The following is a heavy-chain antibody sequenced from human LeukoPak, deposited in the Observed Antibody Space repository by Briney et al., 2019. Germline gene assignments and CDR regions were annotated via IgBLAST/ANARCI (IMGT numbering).Heavy chain of an antibody. CDR2: VGGDEKT. J-gene: IGHJ4*02. CDR3: AKDLSWWVTADY. D-gene: IGHD2-21*02. CDR1: GFPFSGMA. Sequence: GGSLRLSCTASGFPFSGMAMSWVRQVPGRGLEGVSGVGGDEKTHYADFVRGRFTISRDNARNTVLLQMTSLTVEDAAVYYCAKDLSWWVTADYWGQGVLVTVSS. V-gene: IGHV3-23*01.